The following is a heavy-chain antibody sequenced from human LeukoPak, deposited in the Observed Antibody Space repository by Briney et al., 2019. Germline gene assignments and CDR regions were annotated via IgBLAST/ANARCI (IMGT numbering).Heavy chain of an antibody. CDR3: ASSSYGSGRYGMDV. D-gene: IGHD3-10*01. CDR1: GITFSSNS. Sequence: GSSLRLSGAAFGITFSSNSMNWFRQAPGKGLDWVSYISGISTMYYEDSVKRRFTISRDNAENSLYLQMNSLRDEDTAVYYCASSSYGSGRYGMDVWGQGTTVTVSS. J-gene: IGHJ6*02. V-gene: IGHV3-48*02. CDR2: ISGISTM.